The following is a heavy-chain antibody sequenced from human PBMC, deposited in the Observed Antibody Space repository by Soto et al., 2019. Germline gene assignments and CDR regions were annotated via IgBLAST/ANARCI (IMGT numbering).Heavy chain of an antibody. CDR1: GFNFGIYW. D-gene: IGHD7-27*01. V-gene: IGHV3-7*03. Sequence: GGSLRLSCAASGFNFGIYWMTWVRQSPEKGLEWVANINPDGSEEFYVESVRGRFTISRDNGRNSLYLQMNSLRAEDTAVYFCLSSNWGSIEYWGQGTLVTVSS. J-gene: IGHJ4*02. CDR3: LSSNWGSIEY. CDR2: INPDGSEE.